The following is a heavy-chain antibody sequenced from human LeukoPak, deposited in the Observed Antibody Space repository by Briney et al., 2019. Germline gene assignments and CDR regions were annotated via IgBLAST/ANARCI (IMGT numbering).Heavy chain of an antibody. V-gene: IGHV5-51*01. CDR2: IYPGGSDT. D-gene: IGHD3-10*01. Sequence: GESLKISCKGSGYSFTSYWIGWVRQMPGKGLEWMGIIYPGGSDTRYSPSFQGQVTISANKSISTAYLQWSSLKASDTAMYYCARHETYYYGSGSYLSYYYYYMDVWGKGTTVTVSS. CDR1: GYSFTSYW. J-gene: IGHJ6*03. CDR3: ARHETYYYGSGSYLSYYYYYMDV.